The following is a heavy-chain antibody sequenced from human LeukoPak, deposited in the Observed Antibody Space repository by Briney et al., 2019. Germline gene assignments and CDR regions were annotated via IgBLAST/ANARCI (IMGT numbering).Heavy chain of an antibody. CDR3: AKESGDDSSGYYEVFDY. CDR1: GFTFTSYA. J-gene: IGHJ4*02. CDR2: ISGTGGST. Sequence: PGGSLRLSCTASGFTFTSYAMSWVRQAPGKGLEWVSVISGTGGSTNHADSVKGRFTISRDNSKNTLYLQMNSPRAEDTAVYYCAKESGDDSSGYYEVFDYWGQGTLVTVSS. V-gene: IGHV3-23*01. D-gene: IGHD3-22*01.